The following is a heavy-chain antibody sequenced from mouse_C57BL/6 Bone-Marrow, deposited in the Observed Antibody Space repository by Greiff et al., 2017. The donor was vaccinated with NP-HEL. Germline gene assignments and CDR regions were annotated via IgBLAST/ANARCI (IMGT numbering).Heavy chain of an antibody. V-gene: IGHV1-15*01. J-gene: IGHJ4*01. D-gene: IGHD1-1*01. CDR3: PTHCYASLAMDY. Sequence: GERGRTGGEGKRDGKEANSHNTDYEQPKMKKKTEHGLEWIRDIDPETGGTAYNQKFKGKAILTADKSSSTAYMELRSLTSSPSAVYYCPTHCYASLAMDYWGHGTSVTVSS. CDR2: IDPETGGT. CDR1: NSHNTDYE.